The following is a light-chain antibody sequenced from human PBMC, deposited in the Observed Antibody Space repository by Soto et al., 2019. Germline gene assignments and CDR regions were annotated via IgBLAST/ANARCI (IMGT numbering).Light chain of an antibody. CDR3: AAWDDSLNGVYV. CDR2: SND. Sequence: QSVLTQPPSASGTPGQRVTISCSGSSSNIGSNTVNWYQQLPGTAPKLLIYSNDKRPSGVPDRFSGSKSGTSASLAITGLQSEDEADYYCAAWDDSLNGVYVFGPGTKVTVL. J-gene: IGLJ1*01. CDR1: SSNIGSNT. V-gene: IGLV1-44*01.